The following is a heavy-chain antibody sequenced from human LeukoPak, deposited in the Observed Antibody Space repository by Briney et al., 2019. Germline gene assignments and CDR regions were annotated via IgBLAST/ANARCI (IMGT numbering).Heavy chain of an antibody. J-gene: IGHJ4*02. Sequence: PGRSLRLSCAASGFTFSSYAMHWVRQAPGKGLEWVAVISYDGSNKYYADSVKGRFTISRDNSKNTLYLQMNSLRAEDTAVYYCARDWSKSIVVVPAAHYWGQGTLVTVSS. CDR1: GFTFSSYA. CDR2: ISYDGSNK. D-gene: IGHD2-2*01. V-gene: IGHV3-30-3*01. CDR3: ARDWSKSIVVVPAAHY.